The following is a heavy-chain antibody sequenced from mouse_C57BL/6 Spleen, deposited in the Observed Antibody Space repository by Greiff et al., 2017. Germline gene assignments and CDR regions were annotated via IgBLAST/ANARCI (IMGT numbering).Heavy chain of an antibody. Sequence: QVQLKESGPELVKPGASVKISCKASGYAFSSSWMNWVKQRPGKGLEWIGRIYPGDGDTNYNGKFKGKATLTADKSSSTAYMHLSSLTSEDSAVYFCARGGYDGGFAYWGPGTLVTVSA. D-gene: IGHD2-2*01. CDR1: GYAFSSSW. CDR2: IYPGDGDT. V-gene: IGHV1-82*01. CDR3: ARGGYDGGFAY. J-gene: IGHJ3*01.